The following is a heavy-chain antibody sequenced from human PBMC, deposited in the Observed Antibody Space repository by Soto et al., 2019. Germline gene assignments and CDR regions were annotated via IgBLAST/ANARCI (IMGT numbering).Heavy chain of an antibody. J-gene: IGHJ4*02. CDR1: GYTFTNYG. V-gene: IGHV1-18*04. D-gene: IGHD2-2*01. Sequence: QGQLVQSGAEVKKPGASVKVSCTASGYTFTNYGITWVRQAPGQGLEWMGWISTYSGHTKYSQKFQGRVTMTKDTSTTTAYMEVRSLRSDDTAVYYCARAICSTSPCDYWGQGTLVSVSS. CDR2: ISTYSGHT. CDR3: ARAICSTSPCDY.